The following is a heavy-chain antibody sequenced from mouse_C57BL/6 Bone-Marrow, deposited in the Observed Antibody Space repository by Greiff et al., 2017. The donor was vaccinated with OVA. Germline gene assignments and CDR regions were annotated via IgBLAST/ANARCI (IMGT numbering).Heavy chain of an antibody. CDR1: GFTFSSYG. V-gene: IGHV5-6*01. CDR2: ISSGGSYT. J-gene: IGHJ2*01. Sequence: EVQRVESGGDLVKPGGSLKLSCAASGFTFSSYGMSWVRQTPDKRLEWVATISSGGSYTYYPDSVKGRFTISRDNAKNTLYLQMSSLKSEDTAMYYCARHRLKGYYFYYWGQGTTLTVSS. D-gene: IGHD1-3*01. CDR3: ARHRLKGYYFYY.